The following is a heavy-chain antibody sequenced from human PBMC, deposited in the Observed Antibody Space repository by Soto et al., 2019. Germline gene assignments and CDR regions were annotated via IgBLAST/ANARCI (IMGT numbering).Heavy chain of an antibody. CDR2: INPRLGTT. J-gene: IGHJ4*02. CDR3: ARDLVLTADFDY. Sequence: ASVKVSCKGSGYTFTTYYIHWLRQAPGQGLEWMGIINPRLGTTTYAQKFQGRVTMTRDTSTSTVYMELTSLRSEDTALYYCARDLVLTADFDYWGQGTLVTVSS. D-gene: IGHD7-27*01. V-gene: IGHV1-46*01. CDR1: GYTFTTYY.